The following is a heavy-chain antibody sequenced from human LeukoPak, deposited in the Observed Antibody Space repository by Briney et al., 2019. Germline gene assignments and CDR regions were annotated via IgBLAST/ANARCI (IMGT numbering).Heavy chain of an antibody. D-gene: IGHD2-15*01. CDR3: VRDFVGPAYL. CDR2: INRDGSRI. V-gene: IGHV3-74*01. Sequence: GGSLRLSCGDPGFTLSKYWMHWVRQVPGKGLTWVSRINRDGSRIDHAGSVKGRFTISRDNAKNTLYLQMNSLRPEDTAVYYCVRDFVGPAYLWGQGTLVTVSS. J-gene: IGHJ5*02. CDR1: GFTLSKYW.